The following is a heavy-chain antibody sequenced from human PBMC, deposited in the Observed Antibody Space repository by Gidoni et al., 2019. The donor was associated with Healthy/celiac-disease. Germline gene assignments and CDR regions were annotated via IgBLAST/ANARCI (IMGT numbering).Heavy chain of an antibody. CDR1: GYSIRSGYY. J-gene: IGHJ4*02. CDR3: ARGLDYDFWSGYYDY. D-gene: IGHD3-3*01. CDR2: IYHSGST. V-gene: IGHV4-38-2*02. Sequence: QVQPQESGPGLVTPSETMSLTYTVTGYSIRSGYYWGWIRQPPGKGLEWIGSIYHSGSTYYNPSLKSRVTISVDTSKNQFSLKLSSVTAADSAVYYCARGLDYDFWSGYYDYWGQGTLVTVSS.